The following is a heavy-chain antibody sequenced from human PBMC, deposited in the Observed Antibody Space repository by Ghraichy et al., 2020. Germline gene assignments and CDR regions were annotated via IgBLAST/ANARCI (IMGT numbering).Heavy chain of an antibody. CDR3: ARDDKRGEYGDYEAYFQH. CDR1: GATFSSYA. J-gene: IGHJ1*01. CDR2: IIPIFGTA. V-gene: IGHV1-69*13. Sequence: SVKVSCKASGATFSSYAISWVRQAPGQGLEWMGGIIPIFGTANYAQKFQGRVTITADESTSTAYMELSSLRSEDTAVYYCARDDKRGEYGDYEAYFQHWGQGTLVTVSS. D-gene: IGHD4-17*01.